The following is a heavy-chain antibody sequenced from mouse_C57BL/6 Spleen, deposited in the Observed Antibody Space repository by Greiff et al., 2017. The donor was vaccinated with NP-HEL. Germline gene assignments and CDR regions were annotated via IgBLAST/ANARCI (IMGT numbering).Heavy chain of an antibody. J-gene: IGHJ1*03. CDR3: VKALTGPRYIDV. D-gene: IGHD4-1*01. CDR2: IRNKANGYTT. CDR1: GFTFTDYY. Sequence: EVQRVESGGGLVQPGASLRLSCAASGFTFTDYYMSWVRQPPGKAPEWLALIRNKANGYTTEYTASVKGRFTISRDNSQNILYLQMNTLRAEDSATYYGVKALTGPRYIDVWGTGTTVTVSS. V-gene: IGHV7-4*01.